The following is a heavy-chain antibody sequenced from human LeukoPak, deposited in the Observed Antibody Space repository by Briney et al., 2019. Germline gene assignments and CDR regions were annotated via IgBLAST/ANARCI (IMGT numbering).Heavy chain of an antibody. CDR1: GYTFTSYG. CDR3: ARDRKYYDSSGYYRNPPHLEGFDY. J-gene: IGHJ4*02. CDR2: INPNSGGT. V-gene: IGHV1-2*02. Sequence: GASVKVSCKASGYTFTSYGISWVRQAPGQGLEWMGWINPNSGGTNYAQKFQGRVTMTRDTSISTAYMELSRLRSDDTAVYYCARDRKYYDSSGYYRNPPHLEGFDYWGQGTLVTVSS. D-gene: IGHD3-22*01.